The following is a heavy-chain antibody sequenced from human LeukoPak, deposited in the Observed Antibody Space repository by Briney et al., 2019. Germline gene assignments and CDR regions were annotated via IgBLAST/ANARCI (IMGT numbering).Heavy chain of an antibody. J-gene: IGHJ4*02. CDR2: IYYSGST. CDR1: GGSISSYY. D-gene: IGHD3-10*01. Sequence: SETLSLTCTVSGGSISSYYWSWIRQPPGKGLEWIGYIYYSGSTNYNPSLKSRVTISIDKSKNQFSLKLSSVTAADTAVYYCARLRSDGSGSYFFDYWGQGTLVTVSS. V-gene: IGHV4-59*12. CDR3: ARLRSDGSGSYFFDY.